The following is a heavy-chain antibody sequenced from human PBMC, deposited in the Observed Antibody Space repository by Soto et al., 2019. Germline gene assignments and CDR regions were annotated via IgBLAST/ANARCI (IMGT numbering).Heavy chain of an antibody. CDR2: IKSKTDGGTT. Sequence: GGSHRLSSAASGFTFANAWINWVRQAPGKGLEWVGRIKSKTDGGTTDYAEPVKGRFAISRDDSNNMVYLQMNSLKIEDTAVYYCTTDSYSTIIIVRFDYWGHGTLVTVSS. J-gene: IGHJ4*01. V-gene: IGHV3-15*07. CDR3: TTDSYSTIIIVRFDY. D-gene: IGHD3-22*01. CDR1: GFTFANAW.